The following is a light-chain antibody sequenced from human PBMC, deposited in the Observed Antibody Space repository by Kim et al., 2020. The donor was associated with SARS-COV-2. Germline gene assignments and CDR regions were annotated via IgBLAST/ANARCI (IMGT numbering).Light chain of an antibody. Sequence: ASVGDRVTITCRASQGISSWLAWYQQKPGKAPKLLIYASSTLQGGVPSRFSGSGSGTDFTLTISSLQPEDFGSYFCQQAHSFPYTFGQGTRLEIK. CDR1: QGISSW. CDR2: ASS. V-gene: IGKV1-12*01. J-gene: IGKJ5*01. CDR3: QQAHSFPYT.